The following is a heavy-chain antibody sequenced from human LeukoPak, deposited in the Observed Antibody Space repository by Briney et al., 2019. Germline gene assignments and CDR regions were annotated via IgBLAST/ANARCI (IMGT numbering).Heavy chain of an antibody. Sequence: PSETLSLTCTVSGGSISSSSYYWGWIRQPPGKGLEWIGSIYYSGSTYYNPSLKSRVTISVDTSKNQFSLKLSSVTAADTAVYYCARQYGGNGYYFDYWGQGTLVTVSS. CDR3: ARQYGGNGYYFDY. V-gene: IGHV4-39*01. D-gene: IGHD4-23*01. J-gene: IGHJ4*02. CDR2: IYYSGST. CDR1: GGSISSSSYY.